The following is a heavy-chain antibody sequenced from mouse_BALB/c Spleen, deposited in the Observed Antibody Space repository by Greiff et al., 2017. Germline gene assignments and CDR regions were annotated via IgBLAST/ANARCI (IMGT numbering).Heavy chain of an antibody. V-gene: IGHV1-9*01. J-gene: IGHJ3*01. CDR2: ILPGSGST. CDR3: ATGRFAY. Sequence: QVQLKQSGAELMKPGASVKISCKATGYTFSSYWIEWVKQRPGHGLEWIGEILPGSGSTNYNEKFKGKATFTADTPSNTAYMQLSSLTSEDSAVYYCATGRFAYWGQGTLVTVSA. CDR1: GYTFSSYW. D-gene: IGHD4-1*01.